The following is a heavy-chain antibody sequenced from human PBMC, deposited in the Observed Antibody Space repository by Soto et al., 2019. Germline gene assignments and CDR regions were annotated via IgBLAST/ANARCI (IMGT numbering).Heavy chain of an antibody. D-gene: IGHD4-17*01. CDR3: ASSGDYDEFFDY. V-gene: IGHV4-34*01. CDR1: GGSFSGYY. J-gene: IGHJ4*02. CDR2: INYSGST. Sequence: SETLSLTCAVYGGSFSGYYWSWIRQPPGKGLEWIGYINYSGSTNYNPSLKSRVTISVDTSKNQFSLKLSSVTVADTAVYYCASSGDYDEFFDYWGQGTLVTVSS.